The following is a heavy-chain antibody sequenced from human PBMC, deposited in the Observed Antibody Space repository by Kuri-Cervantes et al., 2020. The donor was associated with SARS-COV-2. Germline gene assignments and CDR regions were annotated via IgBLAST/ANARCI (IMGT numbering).Heavy chain of an antibody. Sequence: GSLRLSCAVSGYSISSGYYWGWIRQPPGKGLEWIGEINHSGSTNYNPSLKSRVTVSVDTSKNQFSLKLSSVTAADTAVYYCARTRYSSSWYDYFDYWGQGTLVTVSS. CDR3: ARTRYSSSWYDYFDY. CDR2: INHSGST. J-gene: IGHJ4*02. V-gene: IGHV4-38-2*01. D-gene: IGHD6-13*01. CDR1: GYSISSGYY.